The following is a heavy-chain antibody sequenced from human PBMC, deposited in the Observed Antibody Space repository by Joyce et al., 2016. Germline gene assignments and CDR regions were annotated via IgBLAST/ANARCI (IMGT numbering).Heavy chain of an antibody. V-gene: IGHV3-23*01. Sequence: EVQLLESGGGFVQPGGSLRLSCAASGFTFSTYAITWVRQAPGKGLEWVSFISGSGRTTYYTDSVKNRFAISRDNPKNTLYLQMNSLRVDDTAIYYCVKCRGAGLGPTYHFDSWGQGTLVTVSS. CDR2: ISGSGRTT. CDR3: VKCRGAGLGPTYHFDS. J-gene: IGHJ4*02. CDR1: GFTFSTYA. D-gene: IGHD3-10*01.